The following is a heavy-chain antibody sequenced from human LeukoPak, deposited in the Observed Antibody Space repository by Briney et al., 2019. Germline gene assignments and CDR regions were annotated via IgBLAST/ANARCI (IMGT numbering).Heavy chain of an antibody. J-gene: IGHJ4*02. Sequence: GGSLRLSREASGFSFSNAWMSWVRQAPGKGREWVGRIRTKTEGGTTDYAAPVKGRFTISRDDSKNTLYLQMNSLKTEDTAVYFCATGTGRSDFDYWGQGALVTVSA. CDR2: IRTKTEGGTT. CDR1: GFSFSNAW. CDR3: ATGTGRSDFDY. D-gene: IGHD1-1*01. V-gene: IGHV3-15*01.